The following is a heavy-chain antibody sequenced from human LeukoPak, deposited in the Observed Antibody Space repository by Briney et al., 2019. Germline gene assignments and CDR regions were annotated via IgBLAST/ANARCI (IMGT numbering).Heavy chain of an antibody. CDR1: GFTFTNYS. J-gene: IGHJ4*02. Sequence: PGGSLRLSCAASGFTFTNYSMHWVRQAPGKGLEYVSAISSKGGSTYYAKSVKGRFTISRDNSKNTLVLQMGSLRAEDMAVYYCARGGIYYDTSGYLDRWGQGTLVTVSS. D-gene: IGHD3-22*01. CDR2: ISSKGGST. V-gene: IGHV3-64*01. CDR3: ARGGIYYDTSGYLDR.